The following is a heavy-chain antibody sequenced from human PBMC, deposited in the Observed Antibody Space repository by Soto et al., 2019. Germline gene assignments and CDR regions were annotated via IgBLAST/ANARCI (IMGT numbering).Heavy chain of an antibody. D-gene: IGHD6-19*01. CDR3: ARLQEGGAVFGHS. Sequence: GESLKISCKASGYTFTNYWIGWVRQMPGKGLEWMGIIYVGDSDTRYSPSFQGQVTISADKSVTTAYLQWSSLKASDSAMYYCARLQEGGAVFGHSWGQGPLVSVS. CDR2: IYVGDSDT. J-gene: IGHJ5*02. CDR1: GYTFTNYW. V-gene: IGHV5-51*01.